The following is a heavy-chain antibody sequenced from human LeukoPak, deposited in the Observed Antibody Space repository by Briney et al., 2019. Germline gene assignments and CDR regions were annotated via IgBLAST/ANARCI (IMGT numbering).Heavy chain of an antibody. D-gene: IGHD6-13*01. CDR2: MNPNSGNT. CDR3: ARGDPAAAGTGSLWD. Sequence: ASVKVSCKASGYTFTSYDINWVRQAAGQGLEWMGWMNPNSGNTGYAQRFQGRVTITRNTSITTAYMELSSLRSEDTAVYYCARGDPAAAGTGSLWDWGQGTLVTVSS. CDR1: GYTFTSYD. J-gene: IGHJ4*02. V-gene: IGHV1-8*03.